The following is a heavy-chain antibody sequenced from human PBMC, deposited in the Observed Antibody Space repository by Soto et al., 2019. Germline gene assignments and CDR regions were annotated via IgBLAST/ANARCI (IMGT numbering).Heavy chain of an antibody. CDR1: GGSFSGYY. J-gene: IGHJ3*02. D-gene: IGHD2-8*01. CDR3: ARVFAVYGDAFDI. CDR2: INHSGST. Sequence: QVQLQQWGAGLLKPSETLSLTCAVYGGSFSGYYWSWIRQPPGKGLEWIGEINHSGSTNYNPSLKSRVTISVDTSKNQFSLKLSSVTAADTAVYYCARVFAVYGDAFDIWGQGTMVTVSS. V-gene: IGHV4-34*01.